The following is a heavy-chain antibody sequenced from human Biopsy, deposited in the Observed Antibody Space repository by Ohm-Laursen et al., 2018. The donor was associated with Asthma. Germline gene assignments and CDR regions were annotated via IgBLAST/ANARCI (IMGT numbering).Heavy chain of an antibody. J-gene: IGHJ4*02. Sequence: SDTLSLTCTVSGGSINSGAYYWSWVRQPPGKGLEWIGYIYYIGSTYYNPSLKSRVAISLDTSKSQFSLKLSSVTAADTAVYFCARRGGVRRYFDYWGQGTLVTVSS. CDR1: GGSINSGAYY. V-gene: IGHV4-30-4*02. D-gene: IGHD3-16*01. CDR3: ARRGGVRRYFDY. CDR2: IYYIGST.